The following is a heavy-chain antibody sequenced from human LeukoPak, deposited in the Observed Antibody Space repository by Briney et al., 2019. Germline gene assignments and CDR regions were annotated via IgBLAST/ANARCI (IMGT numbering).Heavy chain of an antibody. V-gene: IGHV5-51*01. Sequence: KVSCKASGYTFTSYWIGWVRQMPGKGLEWMGIIYPGDSDTRYSPSFQGQVTISADKSISTAYLQWSSLKASDTAMYYCARGGLDTAMVENYWGQGTLVTVSS. D-gene: IGHD5-18*01. CDR1: GYTFTSYW. CDR2: IYPGDSDT. CDR3: ARGGLDTAMVENY. J-gene: IGHJ4*02.